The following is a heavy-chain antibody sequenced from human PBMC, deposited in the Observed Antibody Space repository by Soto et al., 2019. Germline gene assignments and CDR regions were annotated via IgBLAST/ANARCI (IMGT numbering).Heavy chain of an antibody. Sequence: QVQLVQSGVEVREPGASVKVSCKAVRYIFTNYGVSWVRQAPGQGLEWMGWITTYNGNTEYAQKFQGRVTMTTDASTSPAYMALGSLRSDDTAMYYCARALTGYGMDVWGQGTTVTVSS. CDR1: RYIFTNYG. V-gene: IGHV1-18*01. J-gene: IGHJ6*02. CDR2: ITTYNGNT. CDR3: ARALTGYGMDV.